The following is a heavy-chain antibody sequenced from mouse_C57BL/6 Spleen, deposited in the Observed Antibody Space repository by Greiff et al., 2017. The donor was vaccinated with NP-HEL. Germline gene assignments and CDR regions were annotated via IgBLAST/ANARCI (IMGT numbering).Heavy chain of an antibody. CDR2: IDPSDSYT. J-gene: IGHJ4*01. CDR3: ARETYYYGSSSYAMDY. D-gene: IGHD1-1*01. Sequence: VQLQQPGAELVRPGTSVKLSCKASGYTFTSYWMHWVKQRPGQGLEWIGVIDPSDSYTNYNQKFKGKATLTVDTSSSTAYMQLSSLTSEDSAVYYCARETYYYGSSSYAMDYGGQGTSVTVSS. V-gene: IGHV1-59*01. CDR1: GYTFTSYW.